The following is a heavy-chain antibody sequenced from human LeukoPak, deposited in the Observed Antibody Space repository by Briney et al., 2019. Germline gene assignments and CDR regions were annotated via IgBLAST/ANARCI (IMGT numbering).Heavy chain of an antibody. CDR3: ARLFGLTPCSGGSCYPNSRRGRRTATRFKGYYMDV. Sequence: ASVKVSCKASGYTFTGYYMHWVRQAPGQGLEWMGWINPNSGGTNYAQKFQGRVTMTRDTSISTAYMELSSLRSEDTAVYYCARLFGLTPCSGGSCYPNSRRGRRTATRFKGYYMDVWGKGTTVTVSS. CDR2: INPNSGGT. J-gene: IGHJ6*03. CDR1: GYTFTGYY. V-gene: IGHV1-2*02. D-gene: IGHD2-15*01.